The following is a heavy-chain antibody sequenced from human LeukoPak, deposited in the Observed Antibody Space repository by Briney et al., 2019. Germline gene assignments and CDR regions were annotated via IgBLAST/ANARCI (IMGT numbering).Heavy chain of an antibody. CDR1: GGSISSYY. V-gene: IGHV4-59*12. CDR3: ARGVAWLQLGY. CDR2: IYYSGST. J-gene: IGHJ4*02. D-gene: IGHD5-24*01. Sequence: SETLSLTCTVSGGSISSYYWSWIRQPPGKGLEWIGYIYYSGSTNYNPSLKSRVTISVDTSKNQFSLKLSSVTAADTAVYYCARGVAWLQLGYWGQGTLVTVSS.